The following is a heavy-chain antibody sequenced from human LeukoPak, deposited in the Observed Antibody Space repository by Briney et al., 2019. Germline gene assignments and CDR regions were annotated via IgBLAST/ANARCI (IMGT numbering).Heavy chain of an antibody. D-gene: IGHD3-22*01. Sequence: GGSLRLSCAASGFTFSSYAMSWVRQAPGKGLEWVSAICGSGGSTYYADSVKGRFTISRDNSKNTLYLQMNSLRAEDTAVYYCAKTYYYDSSGYYFDAFDIWGQGTMVTVSS. V-gene: IGHV3-23*01. CDR3: AKTYYYDSSGYYFDAFDI. CDR1: GFTFSSYA. J-gene: IGHJ3*02. CDR2: ICGSGGST.